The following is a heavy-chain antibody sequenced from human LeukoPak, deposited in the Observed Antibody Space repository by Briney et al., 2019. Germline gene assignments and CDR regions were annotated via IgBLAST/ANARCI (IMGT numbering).Heavy chain of an antibody. D-gene: IGHD3-22*01. J-gene: IGHJ4*02. V-gene: IGHV4-59*01. Sequence: SETLSLTRTVSGGSISSYYWSWIRQPPGKGLEWIGYIYYSGRTNYNPSLKSRVTISVDTSKNQFSLKLISVTAADTAVYYCARGALYYYDSSGYYLDYWGQGTLVTVSS. CDR2: IYYSGRT. CDR1: GGSISSYY. CDR3: ARGALYYYDSSGYYLDY.